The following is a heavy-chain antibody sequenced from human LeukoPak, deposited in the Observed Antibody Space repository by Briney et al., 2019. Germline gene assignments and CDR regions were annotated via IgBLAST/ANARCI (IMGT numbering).Heavy chain of an antibody. CDR1: GFPFSSYS. Sequence: GGALGLSFAASGFPFSSYSMNWVRPAPGKGLEWVSSIISSSYIYYAHSVKGRFTISRDNAKNSLYLQMNSLRAEDTAVYYCGRVPSYYDSIGYYTPWGQGAMVAVCS. V-gene: IGHV3-21*04. CDR2: IISSSYI. CDR3: GRVPSYYDSIGYYTP. D-gene: IGHD3-22*01. J-gene: IGHJ4*02.